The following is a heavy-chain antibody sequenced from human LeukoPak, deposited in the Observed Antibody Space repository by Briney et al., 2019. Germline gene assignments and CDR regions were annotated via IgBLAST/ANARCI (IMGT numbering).Heavy chain of an antibody. Sequence: GGSLRLSCAGSGSTFSSYSMNWVRQAPGKGLEWVSYISSSGNTIYYADSVKGRFTISRDNAKNSLYLQMNSLRAEDTAVYYCAELGITMIGGVWGKGTTVTISS. V-gene: IGHV3-48*04. D-gene: IGHD3-10*02. J-gene: IGHJ6*04. CDR1: GSTFSSYS. CDR3: AELGITMIGGV. CDR2: ISSSGNTI.